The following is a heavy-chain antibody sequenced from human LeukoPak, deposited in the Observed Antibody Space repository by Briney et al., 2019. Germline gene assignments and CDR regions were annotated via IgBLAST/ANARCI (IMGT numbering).Heavy chain of an antibody. CDR1: GYFISSGYY. CDR3: ARLAGTGAAAGAFDY. V-gene: IGHV4-38-2*02. D-gene: IGHD3/OR15-3a*01. CDR2: IYHSGST. Sequence: SETLSLTCIVSGYFISSGYYWGWVRQPPGKGLEWIANIYHSGSTYYNPSLKSRVTISVDTSKNQFSLKLSSVTAADTAVYYCARLAGTGAAAGAFDYWGQGTLVTVSS. J-gene: IGHJ4*02.